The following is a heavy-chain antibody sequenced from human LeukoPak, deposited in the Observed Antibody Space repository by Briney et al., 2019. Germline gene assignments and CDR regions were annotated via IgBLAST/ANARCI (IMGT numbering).Heavy chain of an antibody. CDR2: FYYSGNT. Sequence: SETLSPTCTVSGGSISSSDYYWGWIRQPPGKGLDWIGSFYYSGNTYYNPSLKSRVTISVDTSKNQFSLKLSSVTAADTAVYYCASSGATTNYFDYWGQGTLVTVSS. CDR1: GGSISSSDYY. J-gene: IGHJ4*02. D-gene: IGHD1-26*01. CDR3: ASSGATTNYFDY. V-gene: IGHV4-39*01.